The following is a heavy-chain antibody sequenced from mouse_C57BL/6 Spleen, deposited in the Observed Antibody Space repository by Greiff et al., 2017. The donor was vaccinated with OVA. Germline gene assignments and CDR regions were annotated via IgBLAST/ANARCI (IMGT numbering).Heavy chain of an antibody. CDR1: GFNIKDYY. Sequence: VQLQQSGAELVKPGASVKLSCTASGFNIKDYYMHWVKQRTEQGLEWIGRIDPEDGETKYAPKFQGKATLTVDTSSSTAYMQLSSLTSEDSAVYYCERSGDYYGSSPYYFDYWGQGTTLTVSS. CDR3: ERSGDYYGSSPYYFDY. D-gene: IGHD1-1*01. V-gene: IGHV14-2*01. CDR2: IDPEDGET. J-gene: IGHJ2*01.